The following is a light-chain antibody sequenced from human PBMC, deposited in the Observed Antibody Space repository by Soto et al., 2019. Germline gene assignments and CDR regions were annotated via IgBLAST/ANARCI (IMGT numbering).Light chain of an antibody. J-gene: IGKJ4*01. V-gene: IGKV1-33*01. Sequence: DLQMTQSPSSLSASEGDRVTITCQASQDISNYLNWYQQKPGRAPKLLIFDASNVETGVPSRFSGSGSGTDFTFTISSLQPEDIATYYCQQYEGLPLTFGGGTKVEIK. CDR3: QQYEGLPLT. CDR2: DAS. CDR1: QDISNY.